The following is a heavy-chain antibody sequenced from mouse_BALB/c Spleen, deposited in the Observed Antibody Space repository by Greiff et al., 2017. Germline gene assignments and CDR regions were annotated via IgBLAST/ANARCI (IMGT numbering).Heavy chain of an antibody. D-gene: IGHD4-1*01. CDR2: IDPANGNT. CDR1: GFNIKDTY. Sequence: VQLQQSGAELVKPGASVKLSCTASGFNIKDTYMHWVKQRPEQGLEWIGRIDPANGNTKYYPKFPGKATITADTSSNTAYLQLSSLTSEDTAVYYCANWDWFAYWGQGTLVTVSA. CDR3: ANWDWFAY. J-gene: IGHJ3*01. V-gene: IGHV14-3*02.